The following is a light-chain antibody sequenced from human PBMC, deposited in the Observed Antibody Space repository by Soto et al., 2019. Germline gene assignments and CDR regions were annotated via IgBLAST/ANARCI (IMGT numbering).Light chain of an antibody. CDR2: DVS. V-gene: IGLV2-14*01. CDR1: SSDVGGYDY. J-gene: IGLJ2*01. Sequence: QSALTQPASVSGSPGQSITISCTGTSSDVGGYDYVSWYQQHPGKVPKLMIYDVSSRPSGVSNRCSGSKSGNTASLTISGLQAEDEADYYCSSYASSSTLVFGGGTKVTVL. CDR3: SSYASSSTLV.